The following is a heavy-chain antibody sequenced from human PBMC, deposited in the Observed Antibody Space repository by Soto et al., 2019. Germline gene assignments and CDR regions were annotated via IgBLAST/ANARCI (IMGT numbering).Heavy chain of an antibody. CDR3: ARAIGSSWEFDY. Sequence: SETLSLTCTVSGGSISSGDYYWSWIRQPPGKGLEWIGYIYYSGSTYYNPSLKSRVTISVDTSKNQFSLKLSSVTAADTAVYYCARAIGSSWEFDYWGQGTPVTVSS. D-gene: IGHD2-2*01. CDR2: IYYSGST. CDR1: GGSISSGDYY. V-gene: IGHV4-30-4*01. J-gene: IGHJ4*02.